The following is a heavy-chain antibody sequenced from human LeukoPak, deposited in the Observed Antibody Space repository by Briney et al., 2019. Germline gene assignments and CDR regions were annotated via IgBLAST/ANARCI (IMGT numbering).Heavy chain of an antibody. Sequence: ASVKVSCKASGYTFSDYYIHWVRQAPGQGLEWMGWINPDSGGTNYAQKFQGRVTMTRDTSLTTVYMELSRLRSDDTAVFYCTREAGAGNWFDPWGQGTRVSVSS. D-gene: IGHD6-19*01. V-gene: IGHV1-2*02. CDR1: GYTFSDYY. CDR2: INPDSGGT. J-gene: IGHJ5*02. CDR3: TREAGAGNWFDP.